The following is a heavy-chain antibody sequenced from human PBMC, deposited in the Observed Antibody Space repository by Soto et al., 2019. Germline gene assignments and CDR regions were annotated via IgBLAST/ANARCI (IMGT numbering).Heavy chain of an antibody. J-gene: IGHJ5*02. D-gene: IGHD3-22*01. CDR1: GYTFTSYD. V-gene: IGHV1-8*01. CDR3: ARAKYYYDSSGYYSAAYWFNX. CDR2: MNPDSGNT. Sequence: VASVKVSCRASGYTFTSYDINWVRQATGQGLEWMGLMNPDSGNTGYAQKFQGRVTMTRNTSIRTDYMELRSLRSEDTAVYYCARAKYYYDSSGYYSAAYWFNXWGQVTLVTVSX.